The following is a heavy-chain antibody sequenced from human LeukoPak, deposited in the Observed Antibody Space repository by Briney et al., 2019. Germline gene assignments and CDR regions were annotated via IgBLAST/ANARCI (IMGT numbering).Heavy chain of an antibody. Sequence: GESLKISCKGSGYSFSSYWIVWVRQMPGKGLEWMGIIYPGDSDTRYSPSFQGQVTISADKSISTAYLQWSSLKASDTAMYYCARRRLEDVWFGELLFDYFDYWGQGTLVTVSS. CDR3: ARRRLEDVWFGELLFDYFDY. D-gene: IGHD3-10*01. V-gene: IGHV5-51*01. CDR2: IYPGDSDT. CDR1: GYSFSSYW. J-gene: IGHJ4*02.